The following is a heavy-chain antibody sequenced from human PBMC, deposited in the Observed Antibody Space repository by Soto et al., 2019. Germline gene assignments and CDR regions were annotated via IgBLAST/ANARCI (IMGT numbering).Heavy chain of an antibody. CDR2: ISSRSSTI. J-gene: IGHJ4*02. Sequence: VQLVESGGGLVQPGGSLIVSCAASGFSFNTYNMNWVRQAPGTGLEWVSYISSRSSTIYYADSVKGRFTVARDNAKHSLYLQMHSLRDEDTAVYFCARAIAVGGTSLDYWGQGTLVTVSS. V-gene: IGHV3-48*02. D-gene: IGHD6-19*01. CDR1: GFSFNTYN. CDR3: ARAIAVGGTSLDY.